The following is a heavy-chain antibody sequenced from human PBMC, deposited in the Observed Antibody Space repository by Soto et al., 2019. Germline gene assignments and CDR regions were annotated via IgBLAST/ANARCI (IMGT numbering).Heavy chain of an antibody. CDR3: ARDLAKGGGSAGFDY. CDR1: GYTLTSYD. Sequence: ASVKVSCKASGYTLTSYDINWVRQATGQGLEWMGWMNPNSGNTGYAQKFQGRVTMTWDTSISTAYMALTRLRSDDTAVYYCARDLAKGGGSAGFDYWGQGTLVTVSS. V-gene: IGHV1-8*01. D-gene: IGHD1-26*01. J-gene: IGHJ4*02. CDR2: MNPNSGNT.